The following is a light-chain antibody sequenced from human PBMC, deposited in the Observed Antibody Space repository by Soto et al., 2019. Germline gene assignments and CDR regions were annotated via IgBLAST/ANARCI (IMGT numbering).Light chain of an antibody. CDR3: QQSYNGPFT. J-gene: IGKJ3*01. CDR2: SAS. V-gene: IGKV1-39*01. Sequence: DIKMTQSPSSLSASVGDRVTVTCRAGQSISRYLNWYQQRPGKAPNLLIYSASSLQTGVPSRFSGSGSGTDFTLTITNLQPQDFATYYCQQSYNGPFTFGPGTKVDL. CDR1: QSISRY.